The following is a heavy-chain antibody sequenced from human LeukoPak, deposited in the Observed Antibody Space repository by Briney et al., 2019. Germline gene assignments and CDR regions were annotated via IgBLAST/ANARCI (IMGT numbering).Heavy chain of an antibody. D-gene: IGHD5-18*01. V-gene: IGHV4-34*01. CDR3: ARYSYGYLGIDY. CDR1: GGSFSGYY. J-gene: IGHJ4*02. CDR2: INHSGST. Sequence: SETLSLTCAVYGGSFSGYYWSWIRQPPGKGLEWIGEINHSGSTNYNPSLKSRVTISVDTSKNQFSLKLSSVTAADTAVYYCARYSYGYLGIDYWGQGTLVTVSS.